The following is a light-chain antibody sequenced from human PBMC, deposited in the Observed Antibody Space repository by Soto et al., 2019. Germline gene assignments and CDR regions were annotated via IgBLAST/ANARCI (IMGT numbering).Light chain of an antibody. CDR2: AAS. V-gene: IGKV1-39*01. Sequence: DIQMTQSPSSLSASVGDRVTITCRASQSISSYLNWYQQKPGKAPKLLIYAASSLQSGVPSRFSGSGSGTDFTLTISSLQPEDFATYYCQKRYSTPDTFGQGTKVEIK. J-gene: IGKJ1*01. CDR1: QSISSY. CDR3: QKRYSTPDT.